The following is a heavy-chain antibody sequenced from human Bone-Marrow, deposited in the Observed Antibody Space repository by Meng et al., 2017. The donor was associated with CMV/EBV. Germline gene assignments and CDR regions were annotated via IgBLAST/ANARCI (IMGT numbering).Heavy chain of an antibody. V-gene: IGHV4-38-2*02. CDR2: IYDIGHT. D-gene: IGHD1-26*01. CDR3: ARGLVGTIYGHLKWFDP. CDR1: GYSISSTYY. Sequence: SETLSLTCTVSGYSISSTYYWGWIRQPPGKGLEWIGYIYDIGHTNYNPSLKSRVTISVDTSKNQFSLSLTSVTAADTAMYYCARGLVGTIYGHLKWFDPWGQGTLVTVSS. J-gene: IGHJ5*02.